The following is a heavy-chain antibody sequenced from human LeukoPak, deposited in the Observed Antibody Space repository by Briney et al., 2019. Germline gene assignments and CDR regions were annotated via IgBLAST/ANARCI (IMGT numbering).Heavy chain of an antibody. V-gene: IGHV1-69*01. J-gene: IGHJ5*02. CDR3: AREGPFCYGSGSYLFDP. Sequence: ASVKVSCKASGGTFSSYAISWVRQAPGQGLEWMGGIIPIFGTANYAQKFQGRVTVTADESTSTAYMELSSLRSEDTAVYYCAREGPFCYGSGSYLFDPWGQGTLVTVSS. CDR2: IIPIFGTA. D-gene: IGHD3-10*01. CDR1: GGTFSSYA.